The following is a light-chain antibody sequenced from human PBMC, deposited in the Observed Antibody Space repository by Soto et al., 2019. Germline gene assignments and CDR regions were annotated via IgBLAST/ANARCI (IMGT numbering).Light chain of an antibody. CDR3: QQYYSYPRA. CDR1: QGISSY. V-gene: IGKV1-8*01. Sequence: AIRMTQSPSSLSASTGDRVTITCRARQGISSYLAWYQQKPGKAPKLLIYAASTLQSGVPSRFSGSGSGTDFTLTISCLQSEDFATYYCQQYYSYPRAFGKGTKVEIK. J-gene: IGKJ1*01. CDR2: AAS.